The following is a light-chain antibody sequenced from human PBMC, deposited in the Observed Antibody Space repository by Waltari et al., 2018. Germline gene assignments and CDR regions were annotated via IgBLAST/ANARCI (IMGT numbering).Light chain of an antibody. CDR1: RSVSSN. CDR3: QQYNNWLLYT. CDR2: GAS. V-gene: IGKV3-15*01. J-gene: IGKJ2*01. Sequence: EIVMTQSPATLSVSPGERANLSCRASRSVSSNLAWYQQKPGQAPRLLIYGASTRATGIPARFSGSGSGTEFTLTISSLQSEDFAVYYCQQYNNWLLYTFGQGTKLEIK.